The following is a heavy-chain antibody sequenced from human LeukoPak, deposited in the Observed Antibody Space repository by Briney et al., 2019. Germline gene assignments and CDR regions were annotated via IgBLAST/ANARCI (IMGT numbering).Heavy chain of an antibody. J-gene: IGHJ4*02. V-gene: IGHV1-24*01. CDR3: ATALIPYSSGWSSVRDY. CDR1: GYTLTELS. Sequence: ASVKVSCTVSGYTLTELSMHWVRQAPGKGLEWMGGFDPEDGETIYAQKFQGRVTMTEDTSTDTAYMELSSLRSEDTAVYYCATALIPYSSGWSSVRDYWGQGTLVTVSS. CDR2: FDPEDGET. D-gene: IGHD6-19*01.